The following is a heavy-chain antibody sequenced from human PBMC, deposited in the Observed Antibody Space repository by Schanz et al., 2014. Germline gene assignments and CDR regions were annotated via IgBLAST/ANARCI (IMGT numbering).Heavy chain of an antibody. V-gene: IGHV3-23*01. CDR1: GFTFRRYG. Sequence: EVQMLESGGGLVQPGGSLRLSCVASGFTFRRYGMSWVRQAPGKGLEWVSVIAGDGGGPNYVDSVKGRFTTSRDNSDNTLYLQMNNLRAEDTAVYYCARGSGTFDSWGQGTLVTVSS. CDR2: IAGDGGGP. D-gene: IGHD3-3*01. CDR3: ARGSGTFDS. J-gene: IGHJ4*02.